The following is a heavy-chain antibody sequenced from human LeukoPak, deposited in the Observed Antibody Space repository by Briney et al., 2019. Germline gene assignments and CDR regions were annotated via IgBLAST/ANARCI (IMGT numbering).Heavy chain of an antibody. J-gene: IGHJ5*02. CDR3: ARSNSGCSSTSCYVGGLDP. V-gene: IGHV1-2*02. CDR2: INPNSGGT. CDR1: GYTFTGYY. Sequence: ASVKVSCKASGYTFTGYYMHWVRQAPGQGLEWMGWINPNSGGTNYAQKFQGRVTMTRDTSISTAYMELSRLRSDDTAVYYCARSNSGCSSTSCYVGGLDPWGQGTLVTVSS. D-gene: IGHD2-2*01.